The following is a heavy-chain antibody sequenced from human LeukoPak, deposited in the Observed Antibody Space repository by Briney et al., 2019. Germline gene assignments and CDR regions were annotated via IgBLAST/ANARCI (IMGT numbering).Heavy chain of an antibody. J-gene: IGHJ4*02. Sequence: GGSLRLSCAASGFTFDDYAMHWVRQAPGKGLEWVSGISWNSGSIGYADSVKGRFTISRDNAKNSLYLQMNSLRAEDTAVYYCASLGGGSDYWGQGTLVTVSS. D-gene: IGHD3-16*01. CDR3: ASLGGGSDY. V-gene: IGHV3-9*01. CDR1: GFTFDDYA. CDR2: ISWNSGSI.